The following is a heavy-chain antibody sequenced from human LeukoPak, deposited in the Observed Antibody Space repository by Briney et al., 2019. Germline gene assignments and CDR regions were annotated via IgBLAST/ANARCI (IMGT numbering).Heavy chain of an antibody. V-gene: IGHV1-8*01. CDR2: MNPNSGNT. CDR3: ARGKPKQWLVHRHFDY. Sequence: ASVKVSCKASGYTFTSYDINCVRQATGQGLEWMGWMNPNSGNTGYAQKFQGRVTMTRNTSISTAYMELSSLRSEDTAVYYCARGKPKQWLVHRHFDYWGQGTLVTVSS. J-gene: IGHJ4*02. CDR1: GYTFTSYD. D-gene: IGHD6-19*01.